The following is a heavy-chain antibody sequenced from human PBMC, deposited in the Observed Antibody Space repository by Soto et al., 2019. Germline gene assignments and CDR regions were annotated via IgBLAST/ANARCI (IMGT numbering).Heavy chain of an antibody. Sequence: QVQLVESGGGVVQPGRSLRLSCAASGFTFSTYGMHWVRQAPGMGLEWVAVIWYDGSHKDYADSVKGRFTISRDNSKNTLYLQMNSLRVEDTAVYYSARAVGPFDYWGQGTLFTVSS. CDR3: ARAVGPFDY. D-gene: IGHD1-26*01. CDR1: GFTFSTYG. J-gene: IGHJ4*02. V-gene: IGHV3-33*01. CDR2: IWYDGSHK.